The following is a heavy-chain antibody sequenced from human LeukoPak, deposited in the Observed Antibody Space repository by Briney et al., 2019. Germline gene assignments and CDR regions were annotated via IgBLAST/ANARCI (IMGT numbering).Heavy chain of an antibody. CDR2: ISSSSSTI. J-gene: IGHJ4*02. Sequence: GGSLRLSCAASGFTFSSYSMNWVRQAPGKGLEWVSYISSSSSTIYYADSVKGRFTISRNNAKNSLYLQMNSLRAEDTAVYYCARARGEQWLVEYFDYWGQGTLVTVSS. D-gene: IGHD6-19*01. V-gene: IGHV3-48*04. CDR1: GFTFSSYS. CDR3: ARARGEQWLVEYFDY.